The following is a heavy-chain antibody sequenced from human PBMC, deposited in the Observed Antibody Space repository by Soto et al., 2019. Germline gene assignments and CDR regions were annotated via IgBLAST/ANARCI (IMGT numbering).Heavy chain of an antibody. CDR1: GFTFSSYG. D-gene: IGHD6-19*01. CDR2: ISYDGSNK. V-gene: IGHV3-30*18. CDR3: AKSSGGWYSGWFDP. J-gene: IGHJ5*02. Sequence: PGGSLRLSCAASGFTFSSYGMHWVRQAPGKGLEWVAVISYDGSNKYYADSVKGRFTISRDNSKNTLYLQMNSLRAEDTAVYYCAKSSGGWYSGWFDPWGQGTLVTVSS.